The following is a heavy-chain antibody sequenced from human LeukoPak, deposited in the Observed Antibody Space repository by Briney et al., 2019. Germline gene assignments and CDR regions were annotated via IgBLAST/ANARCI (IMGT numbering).Heavy chain of an antibody. V-gene: IGHV3-48*03. CDR3: ARDLTWGTAIKLSYFDY. CDR1: GFTFSSYE. CDR2: ISESGSAI. Sequence: GGSLRLSCAASGFTFSSYEMNWVRLAPGKGLEWVSYISESGSAIYYADSVKGRFTISRDNAKNSLYLQMNSLRAEDTAVYYCARDLTWGTAIKLSYFDYWGQGTLVTVSS. D-gene: IGHD5-18*01. J-gene: IGHJ4*02.